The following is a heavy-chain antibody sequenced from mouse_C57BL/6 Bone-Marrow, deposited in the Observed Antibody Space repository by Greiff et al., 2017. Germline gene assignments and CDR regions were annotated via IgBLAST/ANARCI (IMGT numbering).Heavy chain of an antibody. CDR2: ISSGGSYT. Sequence: EVNVVESGGDLVKPGGSLKLSCAASGFTFSSYGMSWVRQTPDKRLEWVATISSGGSYTYYPDSVKGRFTISRDNAKNTLYLQMSSLKSEDTAMYYCARAYDPVWGTGTTVTVSS. D-gene: IGHD2-12*01. V-gene: IGHV5-6*01. CDR3: ARAYDPV. CDR1: GFTFSSYG. J-gene: IGHJ1*03.